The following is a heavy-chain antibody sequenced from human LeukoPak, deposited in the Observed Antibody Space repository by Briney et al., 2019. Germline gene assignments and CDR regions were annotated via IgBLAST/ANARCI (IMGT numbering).Heavy chain of an antibody. CDR3: AKDIVAAGLFFDY. D-gene: IGHD6-13*01. CDR2: IDNSGGTT. Sequence: GGSLRLSCAASGFIFSEYYMGWIRQAPGKGLEWVSYIDNSGGTTYYADSVKGRFTISRDDAKNSLFLQMNSLRAEDTAVYYCAKDIVAAGLFFDYWGQGILVTASS. V-gene: IGHV3-11*01. J-gene: IGHJ4*02. CDR1: GFIFSEYY.